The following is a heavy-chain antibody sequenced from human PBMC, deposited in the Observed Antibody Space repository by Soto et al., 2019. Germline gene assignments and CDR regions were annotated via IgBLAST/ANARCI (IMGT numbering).Heavy chain of an antibody. D-gene: IGHD3-10*01. CDR1: GGSISSYY. Sequence: QVQLQESGPGLVKPSETLSLTCTVSGGSISSYYWSWIRQPPGKGLEWIGYIYYSGSTNYNPSLKSRVTISGDTATIQVSLKLSSVTAADTAVYYCARGEITYYYGSGSYYFDYWGQGTLVTVSS. V-gene: IGHV4-59*08. CDR2: IYYSGST. J-gene: IGHJ4*02. CDR3: ARGEITYYYGSGSYYFDY.